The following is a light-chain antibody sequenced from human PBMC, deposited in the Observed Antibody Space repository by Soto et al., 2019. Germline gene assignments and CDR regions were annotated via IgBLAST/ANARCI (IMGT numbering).Light chain of an antibody. CDR1: QTVSTD. CDR3: QQFNDWPKWT. CDR2: GAP. J-gene: IGKJ1*01. Sequence: EVVMTQSPATLAVSPGESATLSCRASQTVSTDLAWYQHRPGQPPRLLIYGAPTRATGIPARFSGSGSGTEFTLTISDLHSEDFAFYYCQQFNDWPKWTFGQGTKVDIK. V-gene: IGKV3-15*01.